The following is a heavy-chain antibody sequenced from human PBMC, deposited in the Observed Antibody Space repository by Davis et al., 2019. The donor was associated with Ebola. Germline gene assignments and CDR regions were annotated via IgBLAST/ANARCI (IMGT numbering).Heavy chain of an antibody. J-gene: IGHJ4*02. CDR3: AREDGYLIDY. D-gene: IGHD5-24*01. CDR2: IYYSGST. Sequence: SETLSLTCTVSGGSISSYYWSWIRQPPGKGLEWIGYIYYSGSTNYSPSLKSRVTISVDTSKNQFSLKLSSVTAADTAVYYCAREDGYLIDYWGQGTLVTVSS. V-gene: IGHV4-59*01. CDR1: GGSISSYY.